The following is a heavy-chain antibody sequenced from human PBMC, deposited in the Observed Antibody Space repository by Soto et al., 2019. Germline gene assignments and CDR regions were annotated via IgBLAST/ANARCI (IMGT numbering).Heavy chain of an antibody. CDR1: GGSISSSRYY. V-gene: IGHV4-39*01. CDR2: LYHTGST. J-gene: IGHJ5*02. CDR3: ARVPSP. Sequence: SETLSLTCTVSGGSISSSRYYWGWIRQTPGKGLEWIGSLYHTGSTYYNPSLKSRVTINVDTSKNQFSLKLSSVTAADTAVYYCARVPSPWGQGTLVTVSS.